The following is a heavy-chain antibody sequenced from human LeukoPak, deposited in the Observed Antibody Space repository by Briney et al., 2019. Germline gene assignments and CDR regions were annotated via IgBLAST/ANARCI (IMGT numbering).Heavy chain of an antibody. V-gene: IGHV3-74*01. Sequence: SGGSLRLSCAASGFMFNNYWMHWVRQAPGRGLEWVSRIKGDTSYANYAGSVKGRFTISGDNAKSTLYLQMDSLTIEDTAVYFCASDNDVWSLDFWSRGTLFTVSS. J-gene: IGHJ4*02. D-gene: IGHD3-3*01. CDR2: IKGDTSYA. CDR3: ASDNDVWSLDF. CDR1: GFMFNNYW.